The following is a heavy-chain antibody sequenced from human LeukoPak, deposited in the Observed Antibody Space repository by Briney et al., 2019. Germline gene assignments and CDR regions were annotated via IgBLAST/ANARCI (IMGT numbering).Heavy chain of an antibody. CDR3: ARGKGYDYVWGSYRTRPFDY. J-gene: IGHJ4*02. Sequence: SETLSLTCAVYGGSFSGYYWSCIRQPPGKGLEWIGEINHSGSTNYNPSLKSRVTISVDTSKNQFSLKLSSVTAADTAVYYCARGKGYDYVWGSYRTRPFDYWGQGTLVTVSS. CDR1: GGSFSGYY. CDR2: INHSGST. D-gene: IGHD3-16*02. V-gene: IGHV4-34*01.